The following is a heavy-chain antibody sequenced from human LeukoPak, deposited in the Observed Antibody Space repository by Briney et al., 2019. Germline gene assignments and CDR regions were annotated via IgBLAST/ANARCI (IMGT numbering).Heavy chain of an antibody. CDR1: GGSISNYY. Sequence: MASETLSLTCTVSGGSISNYYWSWIRQPPGKGLEWIGYIYYSGSTNYNPSLKSRVTISIDTSKNQFSLKLSSVTAADTAVYYCVRGPYGSGISNWFDPWGQGTLVIVSS. CDR2: IYYSGST. CDR3: VRGPYGSGISNWFDP. J-gene: IGHJ5*02. V-gene: IGHV4-59*01. D-gene: IGHD3-10*01.